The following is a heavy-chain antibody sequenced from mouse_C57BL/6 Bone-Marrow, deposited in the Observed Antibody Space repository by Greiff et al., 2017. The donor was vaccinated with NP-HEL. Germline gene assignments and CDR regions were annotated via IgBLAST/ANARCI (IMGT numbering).Heavy chain of an antibody. CDR2: ILPGSGST. V-gene: IGHV1-9*01. J-gene: IGHJ2*01. Sequence: QVQLQQSGAELMKPGASVKLSCKATGYTFTGYWIEWVKQRPGHGLEWIGEILPGSGSTNYNEKFKGKATFTADTSSNTADMQLSSLTTEDSAIYYCASSGAYYYGSRPSYWGQGTTLTVSS. CDR1: GYTFTGYW. D-gene: IGHD1-1*01. CDR3: ASSGAYYYGSRPSY.